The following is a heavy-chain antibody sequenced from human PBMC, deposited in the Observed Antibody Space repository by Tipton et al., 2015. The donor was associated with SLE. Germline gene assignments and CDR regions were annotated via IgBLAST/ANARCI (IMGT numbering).Heavy chain of an antibody. CDR1: GGSISSGGYY. J-gene: IGHJ4*02. D-gene: IGHD3-16*01. CDR2: IYYSGGT. V-gene: IGHV4-31*03. Sequence: TLSLTCTVSGGSISSGGYYWSWIRQHPGKGLEWIGYIYYSGGTYYNPSLKSRVTISVDTSKNQFSLKLSSVTAADTAVYYCARREGGYYFDYWGQGSLVTVSS. CDR3: ARREGGYYFDY.